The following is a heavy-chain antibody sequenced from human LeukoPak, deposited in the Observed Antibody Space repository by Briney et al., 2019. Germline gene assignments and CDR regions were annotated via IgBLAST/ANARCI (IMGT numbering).Heavy chain of an antibody. J-gene: IGHJ6*02. V-gene: IGHV3-23*01. CDR2: ISGSGGST. CDR3: AKGLKYYDFWSGKQTMDV. CDR1: GFTFSSYA. D-gene: IGHD3-3*01. Sequence: GGSLRLSCAASGFTFSSYAMSWVRQAPGKGLEWVSAISGSGGSTYYADSVKGRFTISRDNSKNTLYLQMNSLGAEDTAVYYCAKGLKYYDFWSGKQTMDVWGQGTTVTVSS.